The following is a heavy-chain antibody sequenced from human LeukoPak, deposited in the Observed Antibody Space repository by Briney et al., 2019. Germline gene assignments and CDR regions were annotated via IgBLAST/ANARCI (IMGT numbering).Heavy chain of an antibody. J-gene: IGHJ5*02. CDR1: GGSISSSSYY. Sequence: PSETLSLTCTVSGGSISSSSYYWGWIRQPPGKGLEWIGSIYYSGSTYYNPSLKSRVTISVDTSKNQFSLKLSSVTAADTAVYYCARGRQWLLTPWFDPWGQGTLVTVSS. CDR2: IYYSGST. V-gene: IGHV4-39*07. D-gene: IGHD6-19*01. CDR3: ARGRQWLLTPWFDP.